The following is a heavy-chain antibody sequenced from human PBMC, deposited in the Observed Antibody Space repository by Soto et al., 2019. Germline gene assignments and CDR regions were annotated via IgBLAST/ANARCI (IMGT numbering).Heavy chain of an antibody. CDR1: GYTFTGYY. V-gene: IGHV1-2*04. D-gene: IGHD3-22*01. Sequence: ASVKVSCKASGYTFTGYYMHWVRQAPGQGLEWMGWINPNSGGTNYAQKFQGWVTMTRDTSISTAYMELSRLRSDDTAVYYCARGPPDYYDSSGYYYFDYWGQGTLVTVSS. J-gene: IGHJ4*02. CDR2: INPNSGGT. CDR3: ARGPPDYYDSSGYYYFDY.